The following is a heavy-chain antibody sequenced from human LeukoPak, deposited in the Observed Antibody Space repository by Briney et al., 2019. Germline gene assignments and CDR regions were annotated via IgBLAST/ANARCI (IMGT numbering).Heavy chain of an antibody. J-gene: IGHJ4*02. CDR1: GGSFSGYY. D-gene: IGHD1-26*01. V-gene: IGHV4-59*10. CDR3: AGYSGSYSLDY. Sequence: SETLSLTCAVYGGSFSGYYWSWIRQPAGKGLEWIGRIYTSGSTNYNPSLKSRVTMSVDTSKNQFSLKLSSVTAADTAVYYCAGYSGSYSLDYWGQGTLVTVSS. CDR2: IYTSGST.